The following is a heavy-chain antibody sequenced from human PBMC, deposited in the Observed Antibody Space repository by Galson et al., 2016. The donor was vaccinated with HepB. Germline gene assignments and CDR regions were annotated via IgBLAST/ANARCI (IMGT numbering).Heavy chain of an antibody. CDR3: VREGAYCRSTSCPLDY. D-gene: IGHD2-2*01. CDR2: INPKSDGT. J-gene: IGHJ4*02. CDR1: GYSFTDYY. Sequence: SVKVSCKASGYSFTDYYMHWVRQAPGQGLEWMGRINPKSDGTNHAQRFQGRVTMTRDTSATTAYMELTRLRSDDTAVYYCVREGAYCRSTSCPLDYWGQGTLVTVSS. V-gene: IGHV1-2*06.